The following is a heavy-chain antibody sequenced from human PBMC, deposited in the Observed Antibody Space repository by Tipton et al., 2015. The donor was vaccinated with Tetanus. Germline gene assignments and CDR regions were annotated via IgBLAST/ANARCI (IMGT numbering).Heavy chain of an antibody. Sequence: SGFAFSSYGMHWVRQAPGKGLEWVAVIWYDGSNKYYADSVKGRFTISRDNSKNTLYLQMNSLRAEDTAVYYCAREWGAAAGVWGAFDIWGQGTMVTVSS. V-gene: IGHV3-33*01. CDR2: IWYDGSNK. CDR3: AREWGAAAGVWGAFDI. CDR1: GFAFSSYG. D-gene: IGHD6-13*01. J-gene: IGHJ3*02.